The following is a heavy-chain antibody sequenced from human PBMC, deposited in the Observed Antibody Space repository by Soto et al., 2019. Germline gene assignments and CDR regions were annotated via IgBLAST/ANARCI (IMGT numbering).Heavy chain of an antibody. CDR2: IYHTGNT. D-gene: IGHD5-12*01. V-gene: IGHV4-31*11. CDR1: HGSVTSGGYY. J-gene: IGHJ4*02. CDR3: APARDKYGGHFDY. Sequence: QVQLQESGPGLVKPSQTLSLTCAVSHGSVTSGGYYWSWIRQLPGKGLEWIGQIYHTGNTYYNPSLKSRVSMSVDTSKTQFSVMLSSVTAADTAVYFCAPARDKYGGHFDYCGQGILVTVSS.